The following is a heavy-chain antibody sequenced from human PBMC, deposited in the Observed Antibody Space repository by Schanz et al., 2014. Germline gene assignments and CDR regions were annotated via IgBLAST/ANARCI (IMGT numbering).Heavy chain of an antibody. J-gene: IGHJ4*02. V-gene: IGHV3-33*06. Sequence: QVQLVESGGDVVQPGRSLRLSCAASGFTFSSYGMHWVRQAPGKGLEWVAVIWYDGNNKYYADSVKGRFTISRDNSKNILYLQMNSLRAEDTALYYCAKVQTHTLYGGNSCFDYWGQGTLVTVSS. CDR1: GFTFSSYG. CDR3: AKVQTHTLYGGNSCFDY. D-gene: IGHD2-21*02. CDR2: IWYDGNNK.